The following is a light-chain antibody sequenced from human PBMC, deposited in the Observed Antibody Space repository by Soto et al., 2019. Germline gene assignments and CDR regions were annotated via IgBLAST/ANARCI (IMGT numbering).Light chain of an antibody. CDR1: YSDVGAFNF. CDR3: NSYTTSRTYV. J-gene: IGLJ1*01. V-gene: IGLV2-14*01. CDR2: NVS. Sequence: QSALTQPASVSGSPGQPITISCTGTYSDVGAFNFVTWYQQHPGKAPKLIICNVSERPSGVSNRFSGSKSGNTASLTIAGLQAEDEADYYCNSYTTSRTYVFGTGTKVTVL.